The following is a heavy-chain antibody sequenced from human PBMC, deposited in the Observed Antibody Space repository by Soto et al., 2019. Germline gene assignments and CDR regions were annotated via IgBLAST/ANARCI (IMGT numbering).Heavy chain of an antibody. V-gene: IGHV1-69*06. CDR1: GGTTSSYA. CDR2: IIPIFGTT. J-gene: IGHJ6*02. Sequence: QVQLVQSGAEVKKPGSSVKVSCKASGGTTSSYAISWVRQAPGPGLEWMGGIIPIFGTTNYAQKFQGRVTITADKSTDTVDMEVSSLRSEDTAVYYCAGYWPRDSSSFSRLYYGMAVWGQGTTVTVSS. CDR3: AGYWPRDSSSFSRLYYGMAV. D-gene: IGHD6-6*01.